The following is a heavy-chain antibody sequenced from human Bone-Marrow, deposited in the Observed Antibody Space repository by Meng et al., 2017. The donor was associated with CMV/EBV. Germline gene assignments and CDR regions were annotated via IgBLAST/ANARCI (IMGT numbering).Heavy chain of an antibody. CDR1: GGSFSDYY. J-gene: IGHJ3*02. Sequence: SETLSRTCAVYGGSFSDYYWTWIRQPPGKGLEWIGEINHSGTTNYNPSLKSRVTISVDTSKNQFSLKLSSVTAADTAVYYCARDRHCSSTSCSYDAFDIWGQGTMVTVSS. V-gene: IGHV4-34*01. CDR2: INHSGTT. CDR3: ARDRHCSSTSCSYDAFDI. D-gene: IGHD2-2*01.